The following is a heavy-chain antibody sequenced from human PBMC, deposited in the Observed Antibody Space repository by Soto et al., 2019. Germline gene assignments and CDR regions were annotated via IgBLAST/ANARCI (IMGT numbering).Heavy chain of an antibody. D-gene: IGHD2-15*01. J-gene: IGHJ2*01. CDR1: GFTFNSYA. CDR3: AKGRYLDASGGCANF. V-gene: IGHV3-23*01. Sequence: EVRLLESGGGFLQPGGSQRLSCVASGFTFNSYAMSWVRQTPEKGLEWVSAISGSGWETYYAESVPGRFTISRDNSQTTVYLHMNRLRAEASGIYYCAKGRYLDASGGCANFWGRGTLVTVSS. CDR2: ISGSGWET.